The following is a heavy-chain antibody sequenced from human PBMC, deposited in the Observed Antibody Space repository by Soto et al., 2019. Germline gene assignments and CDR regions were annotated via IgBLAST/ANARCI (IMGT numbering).Heavy chain of an antibody. Sequence: QVQLVQSGAEVKKPGASVKVSCKASGYSFTDYHVHWVRQAPGQGLEWLGRINPKSGGTSTAQKFQGWVAMTRDKSINTAYMDLTRLRSDDTAVYYCARGHSTDCSNGVCSFFYNHEMDVWGQGTPITV. CDR1: GYSFTDYH. CDR3: ARGHSTDCSNGVCSFFYNHEMDV. D-gene: IGHD2-8*01. CDR2: INPKSGGT. J-gene: IGHJ6*02. V-gene: IGHV1-2*04.